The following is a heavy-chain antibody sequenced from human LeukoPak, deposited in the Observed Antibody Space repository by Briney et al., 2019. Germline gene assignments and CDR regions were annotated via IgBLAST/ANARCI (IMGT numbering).Heavy chain of an antibody. CDR1: GGSFGYF. D-gene: IGHD2-2*01. J-gene: IGHJ4*02. CDR2: INPSGVV. CDR3: ATYRSVTSCHAGLDY. Sequence: KPSETLSLTCAVDGGSFGYFWTWIRQAPGKGLEWIGEINPSGVVHYSPSLKSRVSISIDTSKNQFSLNLTSVTAADTAVYYCATYRSVTSCHAGLDYWGQGTPVTVSS. V-gene: IGHV4-34*01.